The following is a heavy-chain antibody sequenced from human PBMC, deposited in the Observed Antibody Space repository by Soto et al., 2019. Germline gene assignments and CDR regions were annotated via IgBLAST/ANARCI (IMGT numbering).Heavy chain of an antibody. CDR1: GFTFSNYA. Sequence: QVQLVESRGGVVQPGRSLRLSCAASGFTFSNYAMHWVRQAPGKGLEWVTIIWYDGSKKNYTDSVKGRFTTSRDNSKNTLYLQMNSPRVEDTAVYYCARDSGGDYHNYYMDVWGKGTTVTVSS. CDR3: ARDSGGDYHNYYMDV. CDR2: IWYDGSKK. J-gene: IGHJ6*03. V-gene: IGHV3-33*01. D-gene: IGHD4-17*01.